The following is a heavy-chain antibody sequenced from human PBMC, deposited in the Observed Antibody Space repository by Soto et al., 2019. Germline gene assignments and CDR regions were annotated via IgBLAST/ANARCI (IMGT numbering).Heavy chain of an antibody. CDR2: ISWNSGIT. J-gene: IGHJ4*02. D-gene: IGHD3-16*01. Sequence: EVQLVESGGGLVQPGRSLRLSCAASGFNFDDYAMHWVRQAPGMGLEWVSGISWNSGITGYADFVKGRFTISRDNAKKSLYLQMNSLRPEDTALYYCASRRGDYFDYWGQGTLVIVSS. CDR1: GFNFDDYA. CDR3: ASRRGDYFDY. V-gene: IGHV3-9*01.